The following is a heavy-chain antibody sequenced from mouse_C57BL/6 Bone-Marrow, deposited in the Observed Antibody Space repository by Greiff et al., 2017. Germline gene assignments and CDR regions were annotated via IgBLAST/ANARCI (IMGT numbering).Heavy chain of an antibody. J-gene: IGHJ1*03. CDR1: DSEVFPIAY. D-gene: IGHD4-1*01. Sequence: QVQLKESGSELRSPGSSVKLSCKDFDSEVFPIAYMSWVRQKPGHGFEWIGGILPSIGRTIYGEKFEDKATLDADTLSNTAYLELNSLTSEDSANYYCARRELGLSLGFDVWGTGTTVTVSS. V-gene: IGHV15-2*01. CDR2: ILPSIGRT. CDR3: ARRELGLSLGFDV.